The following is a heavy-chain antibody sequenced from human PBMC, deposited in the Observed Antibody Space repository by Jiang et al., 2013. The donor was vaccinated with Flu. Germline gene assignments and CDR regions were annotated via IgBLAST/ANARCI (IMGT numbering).Heavy chain of an antibody. J-gene: IGHJ4*02. D-gene: IGHD6-19*01. CDR2: MYYSGNT. CDR3: ARLPLAVADHYFDS. CDR1: GGSISSTNYY. V-gene: IGHV4-39*07. Sequence: GLVKPSETLSLTCTVSGGSISSTNYYWGWVRQPPGKGLEWIGNMYYSGNTYYNPSLKGRVTISIDTSNNQFSLSLSSVTAADTAMFYCARLPLAVADHYFDSWGQGILVTVSS.